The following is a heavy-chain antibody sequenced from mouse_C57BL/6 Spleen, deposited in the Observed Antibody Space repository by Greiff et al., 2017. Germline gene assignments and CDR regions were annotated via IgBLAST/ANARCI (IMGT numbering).Heavy chain of an antibody. CDR2: IYPGDGDT. J-gene: IGHJ4*01. Sequence: VQVVESGPELVKPGASVKISCKASGYAFSSSWMNWVKQRPGKGLEWIGRIYPGDGDTNYNGKFKGKATLTADKSSSTAYMQLSSLTSEDSAVYFCAVYYSNYVSYAMDYWGQGTSVTVSS. CDR1: GYAFSSSW. CDR3: AVYYSNYVSYAMDY. D-gene: IGHD2-5*01. V-gene: IGHV1-82*01.